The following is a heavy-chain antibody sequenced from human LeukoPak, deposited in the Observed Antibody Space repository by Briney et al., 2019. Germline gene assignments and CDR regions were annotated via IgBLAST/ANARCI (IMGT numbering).Heavy chain of an antibody. J-gene: IGHJ4*02. CDR1: GFAFSVSW. D-gene: IGHD2/OR15-2a*01. CDR3: AKDYFGSLEY. Sequence: PGGSLRLSCAASGFAFSVSWMHWVRQAPGKGLVWVSVIKSDGSGTAYADSVKGRFTISRDNAKNTVYLQMNSLRGEDTAVYYCAKDYFGSLEYWGQGILVTVSS. V-gene: IGHV3-74*03. CDR2: IKSDGSGT.